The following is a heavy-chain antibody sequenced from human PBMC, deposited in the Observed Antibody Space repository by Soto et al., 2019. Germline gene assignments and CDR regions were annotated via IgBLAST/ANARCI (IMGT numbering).Heavy chain of an antibody. Sequence: QVQLVQSGAEVKKPGASVKVFCKTSGYTFSSFDINWVRQAPGQGLEWMGWMNAESGNTDLAQKFQGIVTMTRNTSLSTAFQEVSSLRSEDTAVYVCARNAFSRFYAPDHWGQGTLVTVSS. V-gene: IGHV1-8*02. CDR1: GYTFSSFD. CDR2: MNAESGNT. CDR3: ARNAFSRFYAPDH. J-gene: IGHJ4*02. D-gene: IGHD3-3*01.